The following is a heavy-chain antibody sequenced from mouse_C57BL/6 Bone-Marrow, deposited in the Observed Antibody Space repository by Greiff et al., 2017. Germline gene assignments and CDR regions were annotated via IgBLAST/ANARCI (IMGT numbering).Heavy chain of an antibody. D-gene: IGHD4-1*01. J-gene: IGHJ2*01. CDR1: GFTFSSYA. CDR2: ISDGGSYT. CDR3: ARGPSRTGTDY. Sequence: EVKLVESGGGLVKPGGSLKLSCAASGFTFSSYAMSWVRQTPEKRLEWVATISDGGSYTYYPDNVKGRFTISRDNAKNNLYLQMSHLKSEDTAMYYCARGPSRTGTDYWGQGTTLTVSS. V-gene: IGHV5-4*03.